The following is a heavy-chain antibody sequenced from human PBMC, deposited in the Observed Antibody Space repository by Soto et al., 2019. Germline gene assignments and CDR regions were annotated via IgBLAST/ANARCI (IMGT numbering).Heavy chain of an antibody. Sequence: GGSLTLSCAASGFTFSSYGMHWVRQAPGKGLEWVAVISYDGSNKYYADSVKGRFTISRDNSKNTLYLQMNSLRAEDTAVYYCAKDVRIQKDPYYYYYGMDVWGQGTTVTVSS. J-gene: IGHJ6*02. CDR2: ISYDGSNK. CDR1: GFTFSSYG. CDR3: AKDVRIQKDPYYYYYGMDV. V-gene: IGHV3-30*18. D-gene: IGHD5-18*01.